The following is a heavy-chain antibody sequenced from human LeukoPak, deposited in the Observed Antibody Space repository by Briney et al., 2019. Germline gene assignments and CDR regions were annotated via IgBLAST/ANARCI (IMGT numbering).Heavy chain of an antibody. CDR1: GFTFTNYG. CDR2: ITYDGYYK. J-gene: IGHJ4*02. D-gene: IGHD3-10*01. CDR3: ARDRSPVVRASPMGY. V-gene: IGHV3-30*03. Sequence: GGSLRLSCAASGFTFTNYGMHCVRQAPGKGLEWVALITYDGYYKYYSDSVKGRFTISSDTSKNTLYLQMYSLRAEDTAVYYCARDRSPVVRASPMGYWGQGTPVTVSS.